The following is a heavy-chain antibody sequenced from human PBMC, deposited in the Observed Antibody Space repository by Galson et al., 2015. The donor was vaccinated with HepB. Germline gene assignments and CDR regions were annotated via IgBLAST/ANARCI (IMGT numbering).Heavy chain of an antibody. V-gene: IGHV3-30*04. CDR3: ARPYRAWDQDAFDI. CDR2: ISYDGSSK. CDR1: GFTFSSYA. Sequence: SLRLSCAASGFTFSSYAMHWVRQAPGKGLEWVAVISYDGSSKYYADSVKGRFTISRDNSKNTLYLQMNSLRAEDTAVYYCARPYRAWDQDAFDIWGQGTMVTVSS. D-gene: IGHD1-26*01. J-gene: IGHJ3*02.